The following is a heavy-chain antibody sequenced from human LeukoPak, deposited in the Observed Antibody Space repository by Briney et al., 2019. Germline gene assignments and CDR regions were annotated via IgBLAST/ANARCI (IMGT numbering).Heavy chain of an antibody. V-gene: IGHV4-59*01. CDR1: GGSISSYY. Sequence: SETLSLTCTVSGGSISSYYWSWIRQPPGKGLEWIGYIYYSGSTNYNPSLKSRVTISVDTSKNQFSLKLSSVTAADTAVYYCARDRDGYLYYFDYWGQGTLVTASS. CDR2: IYYSGST. CDR3: ARDRDGYLYYFDY. J-gene: IGHJ4*02. D-gene: IGHD5-24*01.